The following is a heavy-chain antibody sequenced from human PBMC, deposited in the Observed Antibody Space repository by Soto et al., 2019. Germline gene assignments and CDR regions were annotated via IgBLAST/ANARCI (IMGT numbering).Heavy chain of an antibody. CDR2: IYSGGST. CDR3: ARALTKHYYYGVDV. Sequence: PRLSCAASGFSVSSNHVSWVRQAPGKGLEYVSVIYSGGSTYYADSVKGRCTISRDNSRNTVYLQMNSLRAEDTAVYYCARALTKHYYYGVDVWGQRTTVTVSS. V-gene: IGHV3-53*01. D-gene: IGHD2-8*01. CDR1: GFSVSSNH. J-gene: IGHJ6*02.